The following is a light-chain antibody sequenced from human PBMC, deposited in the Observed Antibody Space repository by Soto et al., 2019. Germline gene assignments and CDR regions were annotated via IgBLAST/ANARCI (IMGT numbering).Light chain of an antibody. V-gene: IGKV1-39*01. CDR2: AVS. CDR3: QQSHNAPPYT. J-gene: IGKJ2*01. CDR1: QSISSSH. Sequence: DIQVTQSPSSLSASVGDRVTITCRASQSISSSHLNWYQQKPGKAPNLLIYAVSSLQSGVPSRFSGSGSGTDFTLPISSLQPEDFATYYCQQSHNAPPYTFGQGTKLEIK.